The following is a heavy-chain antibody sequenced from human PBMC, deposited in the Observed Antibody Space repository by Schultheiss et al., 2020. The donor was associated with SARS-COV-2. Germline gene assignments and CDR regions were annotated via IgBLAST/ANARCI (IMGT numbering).Heavy chain of an antibody. J-gene: IGHJ3*02. D-gene: IGHD3-22*01. V-gene: IGHV4-61*02. CDR3: ARVCDSSGPRNAFDI. Sequence: SETLSLTCTVSGGSISSSSYYWGWIRQPAGKGLEWIGRIYTSGSTNYNPSLKSRVTISVDTSKNQFSLKLSSVTAADTAVYYCARVCDSSGPRNAFDIWGQGTMVTVSS. CDR1: GGSISSSSYY. CDR2: IYTSGST.